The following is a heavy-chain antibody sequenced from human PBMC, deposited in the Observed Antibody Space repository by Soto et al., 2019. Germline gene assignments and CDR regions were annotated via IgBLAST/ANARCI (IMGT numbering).Heavy chain of an antibody. D-gene: IGHD2-21*02. CDR1: GFTFSKYG. Sequence: QVQLVESGGGLVQPGRSLRLSCEGSGFTFSKYGMHWVRQAPGKGLEWVAVMSSDGRNEYYADSVKGRFTISRDNSNSTVYLQMSRLIPEDTAVYYCAQVGHIAVVTAWFDYWGQGTLVTFSS. CDR3: AQVGHIAVVTAWFDY. V-gene: IGHV3-30*18. CDR2: MSSDGRNE. J-gene: IGHJ4*02.